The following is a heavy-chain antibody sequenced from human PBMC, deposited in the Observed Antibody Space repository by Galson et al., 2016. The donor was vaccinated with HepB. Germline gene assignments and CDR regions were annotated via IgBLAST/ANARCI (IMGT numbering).Heavy chain of an antibody. CDR3: AASQQFLGAAF. J-gene: IGHJ4*02. V-gene: IGHV1-58*02. Sequence: SVKVSCKASGFTFTPSAMQWMRQARGQRLEWIGWIVVANGNTNYAPSFQGRATITRDLSTSTAYMELNSLRSEDTALYFCAASQQFLGAAFWGQGTPVAVSS. CDR2: IVVANGNT. D-gene: IGHD3-16*01. CDR1: GFTFTPSA.